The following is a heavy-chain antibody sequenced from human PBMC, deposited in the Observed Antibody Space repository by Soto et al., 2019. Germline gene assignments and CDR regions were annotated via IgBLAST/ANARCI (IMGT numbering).Heavy chain of an antibody. Sequence: SETLSLTCTVSGGSISSGDYYWSWIRQPPGKGLEWIGYIYYSGSTYYNPSLKSRVTISVDTSKNQFSLKLSSVTAADTAVYYCAREIVLVPAAMFSLNWFDPWGQGTLVTVSS. CDR2: IYYSGST. CDR3: AREIVLVPAAMFSLNWFDP. CDR1: GGSISSGDYY. V-gene: IGHV4-30-4*01. J-gene: IGHJ5*02. D-gene: IGHD2-2*01.